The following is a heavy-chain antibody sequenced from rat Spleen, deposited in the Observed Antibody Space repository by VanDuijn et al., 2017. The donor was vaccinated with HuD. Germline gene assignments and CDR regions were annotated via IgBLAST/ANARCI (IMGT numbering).Heavy chain of an antibody. CDR2: INYDGRST. D-gene: IGHD4-3*01. CDR3: TRHGRGGTTYYYVMDV. CDR1: GFAFSDHY. V-gene: IGHV5-29*01. J-gene: IGHJ4*01. Sequence: EVRLMESDGGLVQPGRSLKLSCAASGFAFSDHYVAWVRQGPTKGLEWVATINYDGRSTFYRDSVRDRFTISRDNGKNTLYLQIDSLKSEDTATYYCTRHGRGGTTYYYVMDVWGQGTSVTVSS.